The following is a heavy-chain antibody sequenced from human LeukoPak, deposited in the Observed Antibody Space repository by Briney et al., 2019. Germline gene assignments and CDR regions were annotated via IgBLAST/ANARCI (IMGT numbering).Heavy chain of an antibody. Sequence: ASVKVSCKASGYTFTGYYMHWVRQAPGQGLEWMGWINPNSGGTNYAQKLRGRVTMTTDTSTSTAYMELRSLRSDDTAVYYCAREFPDYGDYWGQGTLVTVSS. V-gene: IGHV1-2*02. CDR2: INPNSGGT. J-gene: IGHJ4*02. CDR3: AREFPDYGDY. D-gene: IGHD2-21*01. CDR1: GYTFTGYY.